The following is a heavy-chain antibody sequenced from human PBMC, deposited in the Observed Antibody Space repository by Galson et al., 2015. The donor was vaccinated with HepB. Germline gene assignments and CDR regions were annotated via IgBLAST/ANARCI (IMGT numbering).Heavy chain of an antibody. V-gene: IGHV4-34*01. CDR1: GGSFSGYY. CDR2: INHSGST. J-gene: IGHJ4*02. Sequence: SETLSLTCAVYGGSFSGYYWSWIRQPPGKGLEWIGEINHSGSTNYNPSLKSRVTISVDTSKNQFSLKLSSVTAADTAVYYCAREGIAARPFDYWGQGTLVTVSS. D-gene: IGHD6-6*01. CDR3: AREGIAARPFDY.